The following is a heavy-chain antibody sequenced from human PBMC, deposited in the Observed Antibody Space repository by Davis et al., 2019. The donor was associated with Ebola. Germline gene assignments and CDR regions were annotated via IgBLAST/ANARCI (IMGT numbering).Heavy chain of an antibody. Sequence: ASVKVSCKASGYSFAAHYIHWVRQAPGQGLEWMGRINPNDGRTIYAQKFQGRVTVTRDTSTTTVYMDLSSLRSDDTAVYFCARTSIVGTSTTASDIWGQGTMVTVSS. V-gene: IGHV1-46*01. CDR1: GYSFAAHY. CDR3: ARTSIVGTSTTASDI. CDR2: INPNDGRT. D-gene: IGHD1-26*01. J-gene: IGHJ3*02.